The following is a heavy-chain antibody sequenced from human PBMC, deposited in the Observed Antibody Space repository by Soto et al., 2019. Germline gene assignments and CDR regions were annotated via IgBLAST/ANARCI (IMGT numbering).Heavy chain of an antibody. V-gene: IGHV3-23*01. J-gene: IGHJ4*02. D-gene: IGHD3-22*01. CDR1: GFTFSSYA. CDR3: AKDYYDSSGYPDLDY. CDR2: ISGSGGST. Sequence: PGGSLRLSCAASGFTFSSYAMSWVRQAPGKGLEWVSAISGSGGSTYYADSVKGRFTISRDNSKNTLYLQMNSLRAEDTAVYYCAKDYYDSSGYPDLDYWGQGTLVTAPQ.